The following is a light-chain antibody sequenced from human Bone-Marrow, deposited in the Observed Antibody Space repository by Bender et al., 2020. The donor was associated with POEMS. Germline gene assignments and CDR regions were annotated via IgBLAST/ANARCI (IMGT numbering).Light chain of an antibody. CDR3: ATWDDSLNGWV. J-gene: IGLJ3*02. CDR1: SSKFGSYP. CDR2: NNS. V-gene: IGLV1-44*01. Sequence: QSVLTQPPSASGTPGQRVTISCSGSSSKFGSYPVNWYQQLPGAAPKLVIFNNSLRPSGVPDRFSGSNSGTSASLAISGLLSDDEADFYCATWDDSLNGWVFGGGTKLTVL.